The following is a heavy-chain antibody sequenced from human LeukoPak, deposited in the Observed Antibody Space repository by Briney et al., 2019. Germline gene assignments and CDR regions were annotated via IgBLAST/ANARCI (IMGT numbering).Heavy chain of an antibody. D-gene: IGHD2-21*02. CDR1: GGTFSAYW. CDR2: INEDGSVK. Sequence: GGSLRLSCAVSGGTFSAYWMAWVRQSPGKGLEWVAEINEDGSVKYYVDSMKGRFTISRDNAKNSPYLQMNSLGAEDTAVYYCAKVPRDSDCYWGHGTLVTVSS. V-gene: IGHV3-7*01. CDR3: AKVPRDSDCY. J-gene: IGHJ4*01.